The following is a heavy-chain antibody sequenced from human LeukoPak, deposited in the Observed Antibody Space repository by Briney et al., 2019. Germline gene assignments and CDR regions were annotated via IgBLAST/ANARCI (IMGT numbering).Heavy chain of an antibody. J-gene: IGHJ4*02. Sequence: ASVKVSCKASGYTFTSYYMHWVRQAPGQGLEWMGIINPSGGSTSYAQKLQGRVTMTRDMSTSTVYMELSSLRSEDTAVYYCARVHQTLVEATEGAIDYWGQGTLVTVSS. CDR2: INPSGGST. D-gene: IGHD1-26*01. CDR1: GYTFTSYY. CDR3: ARVHQTLVEATEGAIDY. V-gene: IGHV1-46*01.